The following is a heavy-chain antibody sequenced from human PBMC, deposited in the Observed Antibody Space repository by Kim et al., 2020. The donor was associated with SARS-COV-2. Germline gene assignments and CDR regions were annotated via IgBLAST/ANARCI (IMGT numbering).Heavy chain of an antibody. J-gene: IGHJ6*02. CDR1: GGSVSSGSYY. Sequence: SETLSLTCTVSGGSVSSGSYYWSWIRQPPGKGLEWIGYIYYSGSTNYNPSLKSRVTISVDTSKNQFSLKLSSVTAADTAVYYCARGRGYSLFYYYYGMDVWGQGTTVTVSS. CDR3: ARGRGYSLFYYYYGMDV. D-gene: IGHD5-18*01. CDR2: IYYSGST. V-gene: IGHV4-61*01.